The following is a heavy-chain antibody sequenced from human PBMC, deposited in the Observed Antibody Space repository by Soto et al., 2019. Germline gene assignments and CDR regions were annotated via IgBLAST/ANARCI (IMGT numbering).Heavy chain of an antibody. D-gene: IGHD6-13*01. Sequence: GGSLRLSCAASGFTFSSYSMNWVRQAPGKGLEWVSSISSSSSYIYYADSVKGRFTISRDNAKNSLYLQMNSLRAEDTAVYYCARELLYSSSWYYFDYWGQGTLVTVSS. V-gene: IGHV3-21*01. CDR1: GFTFSSYS. J-gene: IGHJ4*02. CDR3: ARELLYSSSWYYFDY. CDR2: ISSSSSYI.